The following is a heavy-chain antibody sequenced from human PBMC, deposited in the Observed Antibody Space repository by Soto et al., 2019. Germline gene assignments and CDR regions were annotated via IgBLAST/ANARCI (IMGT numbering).Heavy chain of an antibody. CDR1: GFIFSSYA. D-gene: IGHD3-10*01. Sequence: GSLRLSCAASGFIFSSYAMSWVRQAPGKGLELVSSISGSGDNTYYADSLKGRFTISRDNSKNTLYLQVNGLRAEDTAVYYCAKAVWGYGYFDYWGQGTLVTVSS. V-gene: IGHV3-23*01. CDR3: AKAVWGYGYFDY. CDR2: ISGSGDNT. J-gene: IGHJ4*02.